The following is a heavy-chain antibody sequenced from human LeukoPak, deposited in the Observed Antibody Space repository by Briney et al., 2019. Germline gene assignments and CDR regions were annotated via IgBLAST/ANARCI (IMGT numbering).Heavy chain of an antibody. CDR3: ARRGVAARGYYFDY. V-gene: IGHV5-51*01. Sequence: GESLKISCKGSGYSISTYWIGWVRQMPGKGLEWMGIIYPGDSDTTYSPSFQGQVTFSADKSIDTAYLQWTSLKASDTAMYYCARRGVAARGYYFDYWGQGTLVTVSS. D-gene: IGHD2-8*01. CDR2: IYPGDSDT. CDR1: GYSISTYW. J-gene: IGHJ4*02.